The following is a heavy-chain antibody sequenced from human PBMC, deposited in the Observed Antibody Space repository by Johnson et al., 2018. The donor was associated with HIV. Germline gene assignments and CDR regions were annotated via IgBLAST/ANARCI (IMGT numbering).Heavy chain of an antibody. V-gene: IGHV3-11*04. Sequence: QMLLVESGGGLVKPGGSLRLYCAASGFTFDDYAMHWVRQAPGKGLEWVSYISSSGSTIYYADSVKGRFTISRDNAKNSLYLQMNSLRAEDTAVYYCARSYSTSWNASDIWGQGTMVTVSS. J-gene: IGHJ3*02. CDR1: GFTFDDYA. CDR2: ISSSGSTI. CDR3: ARSYSTSWNASDI. D-gene: IGHD4-11*01.